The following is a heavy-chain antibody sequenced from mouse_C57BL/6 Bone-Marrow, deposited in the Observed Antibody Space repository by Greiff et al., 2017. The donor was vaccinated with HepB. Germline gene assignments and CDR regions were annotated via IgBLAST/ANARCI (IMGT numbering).Heavy chain of an antibody. D-gene: IGHD1-1*01. V-gene: IGHV1-80*01. CDR2: IYPGDGDT. Sequence: VKLVESGAELVKPGASVKISCKASGYAFSSYWMNWVKQRPGKGLEWIGQIYPGDGDTNYNGKFKGKATLTADKSSSTAYMQLSSLTSEDSAVYFCARPYYGSSPDWYFDVWGTGTTVTVSS. J-gene: IGHJ1*03. CDR1: GYAFSSYW. CDR3: ARPYYGSSPDWYFDV.